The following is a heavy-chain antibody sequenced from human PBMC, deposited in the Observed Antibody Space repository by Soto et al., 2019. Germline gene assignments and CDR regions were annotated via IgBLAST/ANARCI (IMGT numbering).Heavy chain of an antibody. D-gene: IGHD2-2*01. CDR3: ARHPEPAESIFDL. J-gene: IGHJ5*02. CDR1: GGSISSYY. V-gene: IGHV4-59*08. CDR2: IYYSGST. Sequence: TLSLTCTVSGGSISSYYWSWIRQPPGKGLEWIGYIYYSGSTNYNPSLKSRVTISVDTSKNQFSLKLSSVTAADTAVYYGARHPEPAESIFDLWGQRTLVTVSS.